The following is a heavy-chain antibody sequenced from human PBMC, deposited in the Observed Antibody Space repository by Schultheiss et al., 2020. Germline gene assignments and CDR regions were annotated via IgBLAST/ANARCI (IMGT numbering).Heavy chain of an antibody. D-gene: IGHD2-15*01. CDR2: ISGSGGST. CDR1: GFTFNSYA. J-gene: IGHJ4*02. V-gene: IGHV3-23*01. CDR3: ARDRGGGFDY. Sequence: GGSLRLSCAASGFTFNSYAMTWVRQAPGKGLEWVSAISGSGGSTYYADSVKGRFTISRDNSKNTLYLQMNSLRAEDTAVYYCARDRGGGFDYWGQGTLVTVSS.